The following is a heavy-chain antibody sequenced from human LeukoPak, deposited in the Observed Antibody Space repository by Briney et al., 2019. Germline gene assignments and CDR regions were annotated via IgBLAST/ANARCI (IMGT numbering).Heavy chain of an antibody. CDR2: IYHSGST. V-gene: IGHV4-59*01. J-gene: IGHJ4*02. CDR3: ARSSGSWSFYFDF. Sequence: SETLSLTCTVSGGSIRSYYWSWIRQPPGKGLEWIGYIYHSGSTNYNPSLKSRVTISMDTSKNHFSLKLSSVTAADTAVYYCARSSGSWSFYFDFWGQGALVTVSS. CDR1: GGSIRSYY. D-gene: IGHD6-13*01.